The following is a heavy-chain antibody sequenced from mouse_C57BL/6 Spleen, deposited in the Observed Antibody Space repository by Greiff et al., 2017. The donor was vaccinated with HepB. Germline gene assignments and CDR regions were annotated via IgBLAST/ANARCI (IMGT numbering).Heavy chain of an antibody. D-gene: IGHD1-1*01. Sequence: DVHLVESGGGLVKPGGSLKLSCAASGFTFSDYGMHWVRQAPEKGLEWVAYISSGSSTIYYADTVKGRFTISRDNAKNTLFLQMTSLRSEDTAMYYCARSFITTYYYAMDYWGQGTSVTVSS. CDR2: ISSGSSTI. CDR1: GFTFSDYG. CDR3: ARSFITTYYYAMDY. V-gene: IGHV5-17*01. J-gene: IGHJ4*01.